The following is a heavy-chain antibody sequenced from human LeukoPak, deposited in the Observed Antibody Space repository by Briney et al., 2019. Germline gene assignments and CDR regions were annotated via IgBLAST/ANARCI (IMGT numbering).Heavy chain of an antibody. CDR3: ARDLTGDLGLGY. CDR2: INPNSGGT. J-gene: IGHJ4*02. Sequence: ASVKVCCKASGYTFTGYYMHWVRQAPGQGLEWMGWINPNSGGTNYAQKFQGRVTMTRDTSISTAYMELSRLRSDDTAVYYCARDLTGDLGLGYWGQGTLVTVSS. V-gene: IGHV1-2*02. CDR1: GYTFTGYY. D-gene: IGHD7-27*01.